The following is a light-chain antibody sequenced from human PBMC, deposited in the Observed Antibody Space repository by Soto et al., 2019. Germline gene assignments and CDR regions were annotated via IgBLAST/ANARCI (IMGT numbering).Light chain of an antibody. CDR2: GAS. CDR3: QQYNNWPVWT. J-gene: IGKJ1*01. CDR1: QSVSSN. Sequence: EIVMTQSPATLSVSPGERATLSCRASQSVSSNLAWYQQKPGQAPRLLIYGASTRATGIPAWFSGSGSGTEFTLTISSLQSEDFAVYYCQQYNNWPVWTFGQGTKVEIK. V-gene: IGKV3-15*01.